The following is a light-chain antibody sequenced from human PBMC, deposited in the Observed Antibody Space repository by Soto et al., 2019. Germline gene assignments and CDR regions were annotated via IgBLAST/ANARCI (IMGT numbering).Light chain of an antibody. V-gene: IGKV1-5*03. J-gene: IGKJ3*01. CDR3: QQYQNYSPFT. CDR1: QSIGDL. Sequence: DIQMTQSPSTLSASVGDRVSFTCRASQSIGDLLAWYQQKPGTAPKLLIYKASSLERGVPSRFSGSGAGTEFTLTISSRQPDDFATYYCQQYQNYSPFTFGPGTKVDNK. CDR2: KAS.